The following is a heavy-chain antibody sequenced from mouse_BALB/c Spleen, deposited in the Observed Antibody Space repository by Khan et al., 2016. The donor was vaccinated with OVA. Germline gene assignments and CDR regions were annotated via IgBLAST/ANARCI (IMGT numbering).Heavy chain of an antibody. Sequence: EVQLQQSGPELVKPGASVKISCKASGYSFTGYFMNWVMQSHGKSLEWIGRINPHIGETFYNQKFKDKATLTVDESSSTAHMELRSLASEDSAVYYWARNNCSDCDYWGQGTTLTCSS. V-gene: IGHV1-20*02. CDR3: ARNNCSDCDY. CDR2: INPHIGET. J-gene: IGHJ2*01. CDR1: GYSFTGYF. D-gene: IGHD4-1*02.